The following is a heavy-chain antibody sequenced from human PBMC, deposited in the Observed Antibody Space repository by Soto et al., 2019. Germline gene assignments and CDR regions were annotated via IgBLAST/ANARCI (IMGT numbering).Heavy chain of an antibody. Sequence: SETLSLTCTVSGGSISSGGYYWSWIRQNPGKGLEWIGYIYSTGSTYYYPSLKSRVTISVNTSKNQFSLNVSSVTAADTAVYYCARGHYSNFYFDYWGPGTLVTVSS. D-gene: IGHD4-4*01. CDR1: GGSISSGGYY. V-gene: IGHV4-31*03. CDR3: ARGHYSNFYFDY. J-gene: IGHJ4*02. CDR2: IYSTGST.